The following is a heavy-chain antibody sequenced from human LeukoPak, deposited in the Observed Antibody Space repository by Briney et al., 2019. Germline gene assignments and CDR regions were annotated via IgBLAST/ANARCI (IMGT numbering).Heavy chain of an antibody. V-gene: IGHV3-21*01. J-gene: IGHJ4*02. Sequence: GGSLRLSCAASGFTFSSYSMNWVRQAPGKGLEWVSSISSSSSYIYYADSVKGRFTISRDNAKNSLYLQINSLRAEDTAVCYCAYGGRTYYFDYWGQGTLVTVSS. D-gene: IGHD2-15*01. CDR2: ISSSSSYI. CDR3: AYGGRTYYFDY. CDR1: GFTFSSYS.